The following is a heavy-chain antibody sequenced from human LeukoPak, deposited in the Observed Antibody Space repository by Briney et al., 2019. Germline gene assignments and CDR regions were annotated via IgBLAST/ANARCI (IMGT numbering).Heavy chain of an antibody. D-gene: IGHD3-10*01. Sequence: SQTLSLTCTVSGGSISSGDYSWSWIRQPPGKGLEWIGYIYYSGSTYYNPSLKSRVTISVDTSKNQFSLKLSSVTAADTAVYYCARGPYGSGSPLRAFDIWGQGTMVTVSS. V-gene: IGHV4-30-4*01. J-gene: IGHJ3*02. CDR3: ARGPYGSGSPLRAFDI. CDR2: IYYSGST. CDR1: GGSISSGDYS.